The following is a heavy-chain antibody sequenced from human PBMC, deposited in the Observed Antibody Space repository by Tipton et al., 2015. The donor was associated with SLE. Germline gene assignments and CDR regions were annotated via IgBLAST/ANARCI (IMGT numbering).Heavy chain of an antibody. CDR1: GGSISGYY. V-gene: IGHV4-59*01. CDR3: ANDYGGSRGYDNCFDP. D-gene: IGHD5-12*01. Sequence: TLSLTCTVSGGSISGYYWSWIRQPPGKGLEWIAYIHSSGSTNYNPSLKSRVTISADTPKNQFSLKVSSVTAADSAVYYCANDYGGSRGYDNCFDPWGQGILVTVSS. J-gene: IGHJ5*02. CDR2: IHSSGST.